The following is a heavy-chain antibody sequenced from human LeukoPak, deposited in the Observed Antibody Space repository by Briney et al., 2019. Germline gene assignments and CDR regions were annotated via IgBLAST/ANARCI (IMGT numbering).Heavy chain of an antibody. CDR2: IYYSGST. CDR1: GGSISYYY. D-gene: IGHD3-22*01. V-gene: IGHV4-59*12. CDR3: ARVYYYDSSGYSFDY. Sequence: PSETLSLTCTVSGGSISYYYWSWIRQPPGKGLEWIGYIYYSGSTNYNPSLKSRVTISVDTSKNQFSLKLSSVTAADTAVYYCARVYYYDSSGYSFDYWGQGTLVTVSS. J-gene: IGHJ4*02.